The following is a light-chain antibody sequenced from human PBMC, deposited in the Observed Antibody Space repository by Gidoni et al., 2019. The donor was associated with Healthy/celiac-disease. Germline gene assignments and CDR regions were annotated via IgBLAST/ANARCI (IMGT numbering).Light chain of an antibody. CDR1: QGLSSY. V-gene: IGKV1-8*01. Sequence: IRLTPSPSSLSASTGDRFTITCRASQGLSSYLAWYQQKPGTSPKLLIYAASTLQSGVPSRFSGSGSGTDFTLTISCLQSEDFATYYCQQYYSYPYTFGQWTKLEIK. CDR2: AAS. J-gene: IGKJ2*01. CDR3: QQYYSYPYT.